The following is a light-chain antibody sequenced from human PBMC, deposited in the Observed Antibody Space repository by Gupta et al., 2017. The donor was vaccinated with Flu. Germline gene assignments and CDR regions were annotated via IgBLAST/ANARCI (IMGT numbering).Light chain of an antibody. CDR1: QSVSTY. CDR2: DTT. CDR3: QQRYNWPVT. Sequence: DIVLTQSPVTLSLSPGERATLSCRASQSVSTYLAWYQQRPGQAPRLLIYDTTNRATGTPARFSGSGSGTDFTLTIGSLEPEDLAVYYCQQRYNWPVTFGGGTKVEIK. J-gene: IGKJ4*01. V-gene: IGKV3-11*01.